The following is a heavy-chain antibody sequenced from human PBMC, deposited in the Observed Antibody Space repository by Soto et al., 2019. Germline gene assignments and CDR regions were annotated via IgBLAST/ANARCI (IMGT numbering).Heavy chain of an antibody. Sequence: QEKLVQTGAEVKKPGSSVKVSCKTSGGSFKNNAFSWVRQAPGQGLEWMGQILPVYNTPQYAGKFLGRLTITADKSTSTIHMQLSPLRSDDTAVYYCARMRGMLLGSFDVWGQGTTVSVSS. V-gene: IGHV1-69*06. CDR1: GGSFKNNA. CDR3: ARMRGMLLGSFDV. J-gene: IGHJ3*01. D-gene: IGHD3-16*01. CDR2: ILPVYNTP.